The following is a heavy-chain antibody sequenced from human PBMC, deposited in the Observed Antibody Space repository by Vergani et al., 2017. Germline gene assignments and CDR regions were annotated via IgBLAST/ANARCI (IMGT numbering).Heavy chain of an antibody. CDR1: GGSISSGYHC. CDR2: NFYSGTT. Sequence: QVQLQESGPGVVKPSQTLSLTCAVSGGSISSGYHCWTWIRQRPGKGLEWIGYNFYSGTTYDNPSLRSSLTISEDTSQNQFSLKLKSVTAADTAVYYCARAPMIAPVFEDYWGQGTLVTVSS. J-gene: IGHJ4*02. CDR3: ARAPMIAPVFEDY. D-gene: IGHD3-22*01. V-gene: IGHV4-31*11.